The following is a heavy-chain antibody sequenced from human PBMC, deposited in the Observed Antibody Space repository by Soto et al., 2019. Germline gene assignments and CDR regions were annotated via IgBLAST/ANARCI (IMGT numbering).Heavy chain of an antibody. CDR2: ISSSGSAI. V-gene: IGHV3-48*03. CDR3: ARGLRGYSSSSGADY. J-gene: IGHJ4*02. D-gene: IGHD6-6*01. CDR1: GFTFSSYE. Sequence: GGSLRLSCAASGFTFSSYEMNWVRQAPGKGLEWVSYISSSGSAIYYADSVKGRFTISRDNAKNSLYLQMNSLRAEDTAVYYCARGLRGYSSSSGADYWGQGTLVTVSS.